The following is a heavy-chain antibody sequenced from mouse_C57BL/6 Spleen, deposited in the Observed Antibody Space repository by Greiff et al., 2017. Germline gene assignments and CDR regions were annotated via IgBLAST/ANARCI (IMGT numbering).Heavy chain of an antibody. CDR2: ISYDGSN. CDR1: GYSITSGYY. J-gene: IGHJ4*01. CDR3: ARVIYGNYDYYYAMDY. V-gene: IGHV3-6*01. Sequence: EVQLKESGPGLVKPSQSLSLTCSVTGYSITSGYYWNWIRQFPGNKLEWMGYISYDGSNNYNPSLKNRISITRDTSKNQFFLKLNSVTTEDTATYYCARVIYGNYDYYYAMDYWGQGTSVTVSS. D-gene: IGHD2-1*01.